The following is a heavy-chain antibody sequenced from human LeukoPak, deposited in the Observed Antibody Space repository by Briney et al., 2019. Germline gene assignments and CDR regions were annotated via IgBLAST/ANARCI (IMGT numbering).Heavy chain of an antibody. V-gene: IGHV3-23*01. D-gene: IGHD1-26*01. CDR1: GFTFSSYA. CDR2: ISGSGGST. CDR3: AKGKGVVGATDQNYFDY. Sequence: GGSLRLSCAASGFTFSSYAMSWVRHAPGKGLEWVSAISGSGGSTYYADSVKGRFTISRDNSKNTLYLQMNSLRAEDTAVYYCAKGKGVVGATDQNYFDYWGQGTLVTVSS. J-gene: IGHJ4*02.